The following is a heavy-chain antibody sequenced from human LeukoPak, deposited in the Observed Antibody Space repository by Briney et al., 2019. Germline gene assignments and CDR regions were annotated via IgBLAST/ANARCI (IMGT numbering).Heavy chain of an antibody. CDR2: ISSSSSYI. V-gene: IGHV3-21*01. CDR1: GFTFSSYS. Sequence: GGSLRLSCAVSGFTFSSYSMNWVRQAPGKGLEWVSSISSSSSYIYYADSVKGRFTISRDNAKNLLYLQMNSLRAEDTAVYYCARDPISITVGGYWGQGTLVTVSS. J-gene: IGHJ4*02. CDR3: ARDPISITVGGY. D-gene: IGHD3-10*01.